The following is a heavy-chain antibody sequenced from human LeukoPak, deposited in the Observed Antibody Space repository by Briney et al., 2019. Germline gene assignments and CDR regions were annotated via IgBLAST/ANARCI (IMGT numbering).Heavy chain of an antibody. J-gene: IGHJ3*02. V-gene: IGHV5-51*01. CDR3: ARQQPVQGDAFDI. D-gene: IGHD6-13*01. CDR1: GYSFTSYW. CDR2: IYPGDSDT. Sequence: GESLKISCKGSGYSFTSYWIGWVRQMPGKGLEWMGIIYPGDSDTRYSPSFQGQVTISTDKSISTAYLQWSSLKASDTAMYYCARQQPVQGDAFDIWGQGTMVTVSS.